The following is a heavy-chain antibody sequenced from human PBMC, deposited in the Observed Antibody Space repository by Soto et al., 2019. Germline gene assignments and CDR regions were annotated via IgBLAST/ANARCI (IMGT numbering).Heavy chain of an antibody. D-gene: IGHD2-21*02. CDR2: ISGSGGST. J-gene: IGHJ6*02. CDR1: GFTFSSYA. Sequence: PGGSLRLSCAASGFTFSSYAMSWVRQAPGKGLEWVSAISGSGGSTYYADSVKGRFTISRDNSKNTLYLQMNSLRAEDTAVYYCAKDGAVVVTASYYYYGMDVWGQGTTVTVS. V-gene: IGHV3-23*01. CDR3: AKDGAVVVTASYYYYGMDV.